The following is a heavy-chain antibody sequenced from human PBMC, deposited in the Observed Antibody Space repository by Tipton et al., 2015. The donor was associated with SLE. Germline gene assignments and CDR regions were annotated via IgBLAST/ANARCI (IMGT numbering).Heavy chain of an antibody. CDR2: INDYNGNT. D-gene: IGHD3-9*01. Sequence: QLVQSGAEVRKPGASVKVSCKASGYTLDTYGITWVRQAPGQGLEWMGWINDYNGNTNYAQRFQGRVTMTTDKSTSTAYMELRSLRSDDTAVYYCAKDRDFDWLAGFDYWGQGTQVTVSS. CDR1: GYTLDTYG. CDR3: AKDRDFDWLAGFDY. J-gene: IGHJ4*02. V-gene: IGHV1-18*04.